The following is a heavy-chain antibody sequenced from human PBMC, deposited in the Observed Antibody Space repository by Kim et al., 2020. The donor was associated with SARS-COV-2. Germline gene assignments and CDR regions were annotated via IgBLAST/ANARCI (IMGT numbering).Heavy chain of an antibody. J-gene: IGHJ6*02. CDR3: ARDHPEQYQLLFVSKYYYGMDV. Sequence: ASVKVSCKASGYTFTSYAMHWVRQAPGQRLEWMGWINAGNGNTKYSQKFQGRVTITRDTSASTAYMELSSLRSEDTAVYYCARDHPEQYQLLFVSKYYYGMDVWGQGTTVTVSS. D-gene: IGHD2-2*01. CDR2: INAGNGNT. V-gene: IGHV1-3*01. CDR1: GYTFTSYA.